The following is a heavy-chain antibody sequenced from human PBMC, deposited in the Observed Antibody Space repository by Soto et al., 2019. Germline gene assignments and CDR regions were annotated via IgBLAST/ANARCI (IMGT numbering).Heavy chain of an antibody. V-gene: IGHV1-18*01. D-gene: IGHD3-10*01. CDR1: GYSFTVYG. CDR2: MSTYTGDT. Sequence: QVQLVQSGAEVKKPGASVEVSCKTFGYSFTVYGISWVRQPPGQGLEWMGWMSTYTGDTNYARKFRGRVTMTTVISTTTASMESRSLTPDTPAVYFGAAHPGGATGFDPWGQGTRVIVST. J-gene: IGHJ5*02. CDR3: AAHPGGATGFDP.